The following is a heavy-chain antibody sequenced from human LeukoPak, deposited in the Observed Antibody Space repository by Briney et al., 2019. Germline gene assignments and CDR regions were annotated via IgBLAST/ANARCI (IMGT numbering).Heavy chain of an antibody. J-gene: IGHJ4*02. V-gene: IGHV3-7*01. Sequence: PGGSLRLSCAASGFTFDDYAMHWVRQAPGKGLEWVANIKQDGSEKYYVDSVKGRFTISRDNAKNSLYLQMNSLRAEDTAVYYCARVRRDGSWGFDYWGQGTLVIVSS. D-gene: IGHD5-24*01. CDR1: GFTFDDYA. CDR3: ARVRRDGSWGFDY. CDR2: IKQDGSEK.